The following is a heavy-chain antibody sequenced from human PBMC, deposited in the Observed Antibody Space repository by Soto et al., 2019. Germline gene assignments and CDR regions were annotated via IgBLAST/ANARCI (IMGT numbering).Heavy chain of an antibody. CDR1: GFTVSSNY. D-gene: IGHD2-15*01. V-gene: IGHV3-53*01. CDR3: ARGNKYCSGGSCYLPGYYYGMDV. CDR2: IYSGGST. J-gene: IGHJ6*02. Sequence: GSLRLSCAASGFTVSSNYMSWVRQAPGKGLEWVSVIYSGGSTYYADSVKGRFTISRDNSKNTLYLQMNSLRAEDTAVYYCARGNKYCSGGSCYLPGYYYGMDVWGQGTTVTVSS.